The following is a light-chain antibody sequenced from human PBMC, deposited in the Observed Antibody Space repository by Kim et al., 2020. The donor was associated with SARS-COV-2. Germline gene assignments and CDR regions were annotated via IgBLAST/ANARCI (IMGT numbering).Light chain of an antibody. CDR2: RAS. V-gene: IGKV1-5*03. J-gene: IGKJ4*01. Sequence: SASVEDRVTITCRASQSMSSWLAWYQQKPGKAPKLLIYRASSVESGVASRFSGSGSGTEFTLTISSLQPDDFGAYYCQQYYTYPTFGGGTKVDIK. CDR3: QQYYTYPT. CDR1: QSMSSW.